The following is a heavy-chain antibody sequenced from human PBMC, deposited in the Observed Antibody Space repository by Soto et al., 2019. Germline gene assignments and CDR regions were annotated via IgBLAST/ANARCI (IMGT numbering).Heavy chain of an antibody. Sequence: SETLSLTCAVYGGSFSGYYWSWIRQPPGKGLEWIGEINHIGSTNYNPSLKSRVTISVDTSKNQFSLKLSSVTAADTAVYYCARGPDIVVVVAASPGGWFDPWGQGTLVTVPQ. V-gene: IGHV4-34*01. D-gene: IGHD2-15*01. J-gene: IGHJ5*02. CDR1: GGSFSGYY. CDR2: INHIGST. CDR3: ARGPDIVVVVAASPGGWFDP.